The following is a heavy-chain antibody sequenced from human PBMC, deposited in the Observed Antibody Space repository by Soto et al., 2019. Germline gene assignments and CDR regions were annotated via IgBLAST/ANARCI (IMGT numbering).Heavy chain of an antibody. J-gene: IGHJ6*02. V-gene: IGHV3-33*01. CDR3: ARGDVMGATQEDYYGMDV. CDR1: GFTFSSYG. Sequence: GGSLRLSCAASGFTFSSYGMHWVRQAPGKGLEWVAVIWYDGSNKYYADSVKGRFTISRDNSKNTLYLQMNSLRAEDTAVYYCARGDVMGATQEDYYGMDVWGQGTTVTVSS. CDR2: IWYDGSNK. D-gene: IGHD1-26*01.